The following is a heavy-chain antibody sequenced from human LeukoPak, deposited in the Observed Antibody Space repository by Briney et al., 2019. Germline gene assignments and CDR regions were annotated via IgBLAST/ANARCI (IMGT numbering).Heavy chain of an antibody. CDR3: AKLGSLLGY. V-gene: IGHV3-21*04. CDR2: ISSSSSSI. Sequence: PGGSLRLSCAASGFTFSSYAMNWVRQAPGKGLEWVSSISSSSSSIYYADSVKGRFTISRDNAKNSLYLQMNSLRAEDTAVYYCAKLGSLLGYWGQGTLVTVSS. J-gene: IGHJ4*02. CDR1: GFTFSSYA. D-gene: IGHD1-26*01.